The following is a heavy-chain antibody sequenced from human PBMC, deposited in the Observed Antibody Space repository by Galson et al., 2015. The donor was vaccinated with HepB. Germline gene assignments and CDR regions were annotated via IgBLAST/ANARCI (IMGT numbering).Heavy chain of an antibody. J-gene: IGHJ6*02. CDR3: ARVGSSSWYRVNYYGMDV. Sequence: SLRLSCAASGFTFSSYGMHWVRQAPGKGLEWVAVIWYDGSNKYYADSVKGRFTISRDNSKNTLYLQMNSLRAEDTAVYYCARVGSSSWYRVNYYGMDVWGQGTTVTVSS. CDR1: GFTFSSYG. D-gene: IGHD6-13*01. CDR2: IWYDGSNK. V-gene: IGHV3-33*01.